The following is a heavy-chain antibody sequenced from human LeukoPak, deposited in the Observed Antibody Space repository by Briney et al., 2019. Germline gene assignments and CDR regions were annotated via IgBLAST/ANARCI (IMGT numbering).Heavy chain of an antibody. CDR3: ARDCSSTSCYSY. V-gene: IGHV1-2*02. D-gene: IGHD2-2*02. CDR1: GYTFTSYD. Sequence: GASVKVSCKASGYTFTSYDINWVRQATGQGLEWMGWINPNSGGTNYAQKFQGRVTMTRDTSISTAYMELSRLRSDDTAVYYCARDCSSTSCYSYWGQGTLVTVSS. J-gene: IGHJ4*02. CDR2: INPNSGGT.